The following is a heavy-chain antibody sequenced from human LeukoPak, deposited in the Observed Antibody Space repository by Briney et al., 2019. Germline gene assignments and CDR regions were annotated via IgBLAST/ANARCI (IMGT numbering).Heavy chain of an antibody. V-gene: IGHV1-2*02. CDR1: GYTFTDYY. CDR3: AREKLRYFEKTGFDS. CDR2: FNPNSGGS. D-gene: IGHD3-9*01. J-gene: IGHJ5*01. Sequence: ASVKVSCKASGYTFTDYYIQWVRQAPGQGLEWMGWFNPNSGGSDYAQKLQGRVTMTGDTSISSGYRELSRLISDDTAVYYCAREKLRYFEKTGFDSWGQGTLVTVSS.